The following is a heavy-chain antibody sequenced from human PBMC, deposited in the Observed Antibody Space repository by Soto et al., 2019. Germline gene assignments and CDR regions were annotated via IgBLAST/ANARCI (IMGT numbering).Heavy chain of an antibody. Sequence: ASVKVSCKASGYTFTGYYIHWVRQAPGQGLEWMGWINPNSGGTNYAQKFQGRVTMTRDTSISTAYMELSRLRSDDTAVYYCARETTTYFYGSGSYYGMDVWGHGTTLTVS. V-gene: IGHV1-2*02. CDR3: ARETTTYFYGSGSYYGMDV. CDR1: GYTFTGYY. CDR2: INPNSGGT. J-gene: IGHJ6*02. D-gene: IGHD3-10*01.